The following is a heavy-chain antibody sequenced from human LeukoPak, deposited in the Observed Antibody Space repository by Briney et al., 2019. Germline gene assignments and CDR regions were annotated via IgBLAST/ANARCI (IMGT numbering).Heavy chain of an antibody. CDR1: GGSISSYY. Sequence: SETLSLTCTVSGGSISSYYWSWIRQPPGKGLEWIGYIYYSGSTNYNPSLKSRVTISVDTSKNQFSLKLSSVTAADTAVYYCARDGGSGSYFGGGYFDYWGQGTLVTVSS. V-gene: IGHV4-59*01. D-gene: IGHD3-10*01. CDR2: IYYSGST. J-gene: IGHJ4*02. CDR3: ARDGGSGSYFGGGYFDY.